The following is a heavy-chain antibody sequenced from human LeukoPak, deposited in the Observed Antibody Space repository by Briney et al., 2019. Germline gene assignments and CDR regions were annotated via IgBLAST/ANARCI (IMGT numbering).Heavy chain of an antibody. CDR1: GGTFSSYA. V-gene: IGHV1-69*05. CDR3: AREYCSSTSCYYPWFDP. D-gene: IGHD2-2*01. Sequence: ASVEVSCKASGGTFSSYAISWVRQAPGQGLEWMGGIIPIFGTANYAQKFQGRVTITTDESTSTAYMELSSLRSEDTAVYYCAREYCSSTSCYYPWFDPWGQGTLVTVSS. CDR2: IIPIFGTA. J-gene: IGHJ5*02.